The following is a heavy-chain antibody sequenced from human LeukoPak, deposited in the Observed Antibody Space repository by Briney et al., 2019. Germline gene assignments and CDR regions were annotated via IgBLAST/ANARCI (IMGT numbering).Heavy chain of an antibody. D-gene: IGHD6-19*01. CDR2: NNHSGSS. Sequence: PGGSLRLSCAASGFTFSSYAMHWVRQPPGKGLEWIGENNHSGSSNYNASLKSRVTISVDTSKSQISLKLSSVTAADTAVYYCARGRRQWLEPPSDYYYYMDVWGKGTTVTVSS. CDR1: GFTFSSYA. V-gene: IGHV4-34*01. CDR3: ARGRRQWLEPPSDYYYYMDV. J-gene: IGHJ6*03.